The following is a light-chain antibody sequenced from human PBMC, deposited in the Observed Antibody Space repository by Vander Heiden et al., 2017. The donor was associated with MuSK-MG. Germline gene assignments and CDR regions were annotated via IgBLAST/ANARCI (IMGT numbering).Light chain of an antibody. V-gene: IGKV1D-8*01. CDR3: CQEDSYGQT. J-gene: IGKJ1*01. CDR2: AAS. CDR1: QGISSY. Sequence: VIWMTLSPSLLSASTGDSVTLRCRMSQGISSYLAWYQQKPGKAPELLIYAASTLQSGVQSTFSGSGSGTDFTLSIRCLQSEDFATYYCCQEDSYGQTFGQGTKVEIK.